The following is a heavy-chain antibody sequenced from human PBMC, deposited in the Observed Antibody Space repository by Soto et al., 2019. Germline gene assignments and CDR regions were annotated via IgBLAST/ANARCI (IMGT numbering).Heavy chain of an antibody. Sequence: PSETLPLTWTVSGVAISSISYYWGWIRQPPGKGLEWIGSVFYSGRSYYNPSLKSRVTISVDTSKNHFSLKLNSVTAADTAVYYCARHAAIFGVIIGYFDYWGQGALVTVSS. J-gene: IGHJ4*02. CDR1: GVAISSISYY. CDR3: ARHAAIFGVIIGYFDY. D-gene: IGHD3-3*01. CDR2: VFYSGRS. V-gene: IGHV4-39*01.